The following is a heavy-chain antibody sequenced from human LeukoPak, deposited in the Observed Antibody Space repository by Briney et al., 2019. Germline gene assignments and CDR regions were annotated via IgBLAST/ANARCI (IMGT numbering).Heavy chain of an antibody. CDR1: GFTFSSYW. J-gene: IGHJ4*02. CDR3: ARDGNWYPVDY. Sequence: GGSLRLSCAASGFTFSSYWMTWVRQAPGKGLEWVANIKPDGSEENYVDYVKGRFTISRDNAKNSLYLQINGLRVEDTAVYYCARDGNWYPVDYWGQGTLVTVSS. D-gene: IGHD6-13*01. CDR2: IKPDGSEE. V-gene: IGHV3-7*01.